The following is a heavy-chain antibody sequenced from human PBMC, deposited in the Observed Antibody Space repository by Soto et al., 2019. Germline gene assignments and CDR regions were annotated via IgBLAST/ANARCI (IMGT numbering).Heavy chain of an antibody. CDR1: GFTFSSYS. J-gene: IGHJ4*02. CDR3: ARDTPGFYCSSTSCPRFDY. V-gene: IGHV3-48*02. CDR2: ISSSSSTI. D-gene: IGHD2-2*01. Sequence: ESGGGLVQPGGSLRLSCAASGFTFSSYSMNWVRQAPGKGLEWVSYISSSSSTIYYADSVKGRFTISRDNAKNSLYLQMTSLRDEDTAVYYCARDTPGFYCSSTSCPRFDYWGQGTLVTVSS.